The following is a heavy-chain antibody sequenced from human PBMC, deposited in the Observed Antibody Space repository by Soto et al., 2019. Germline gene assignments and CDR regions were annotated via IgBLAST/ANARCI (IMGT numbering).Heavy chain of an antibody. CDR3: ARAYGDYPSYYYGMDV. J-gene: IGHJ6*02. CDR1: GGTFSSYA. Sequence: SVKVSCKASGGTFSSYAISWVRQAPGQGLEWMGGIIPIFGTANYAQKFQGRVTITADESTSTAYTELSSLRSEDTAVYYCARAYGDYPSYYYGMDVWGQGTTVTVSS. D-gene: IGHD4-17*01. V-gene: IGHV1-69*13. CDR2: IIPIFGTA.